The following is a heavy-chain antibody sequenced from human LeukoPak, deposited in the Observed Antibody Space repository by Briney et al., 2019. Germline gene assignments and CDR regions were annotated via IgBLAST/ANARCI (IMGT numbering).Heavy chain of an antibody. D-gene: IGHD6-19*01. CDR1: GGSISSYY. J-gene: IGHJ3*02. Sequence: PSETLPLTCTVSGGSISSYYWSWIRQPPGKGLEWIGYIYYSGSTNYNPSLKSRVTISVDTSKNQFSLKLSSVTAADTAVYYCARDSVAARPPYSSGWYPGAFDIWGQGTMVTVSS. V-gene: IGHV4-59*01. CDR2: IYYSGST. CDR3: ARDSVAARPPYSSGWYPGAFDI.